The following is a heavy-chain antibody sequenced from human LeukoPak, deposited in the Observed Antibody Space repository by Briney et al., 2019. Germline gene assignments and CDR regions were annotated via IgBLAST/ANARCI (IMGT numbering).Heavy chain of an antibody. CDR2: IYSGGST. CDR1: GFTVSSNY. J-gene: IGHJ4*02. CDR3: ARDSFETDIDY. V-gene: IGHV3-66*01. Sequence: PGGSLRLSCATSGFTVSSNYMSWVRQAPGKGLEWVSVIYSGGSTYYADSVKGRFTISRDNSKNTLYLQMNSLRAEDTAVYYCARDSFETDIDYWGQGTLVTVSS. D-gene: IGHD1-14*01.